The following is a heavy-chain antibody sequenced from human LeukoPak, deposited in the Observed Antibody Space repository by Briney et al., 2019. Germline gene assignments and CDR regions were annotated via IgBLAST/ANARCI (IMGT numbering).Heavy chain of an antibody. CDR1: GGSISSVNYY. CDR2: IYYSGST. D-gene: IGHD6-13*01. Sequence: SETLSLTCTVSGGSISSVNYYWGWIRQPPGKGLEWIGSIYYSGSTYYNPSLKSRVTISIDTSKNQFSLKLSSVTAADTAVYYCARGRQQLPAYWGQGTLVTVSS. CDR3: ARGRQQLPAY. V-gene: IGHV4-39*07. J-gene: IGHJ4*02.